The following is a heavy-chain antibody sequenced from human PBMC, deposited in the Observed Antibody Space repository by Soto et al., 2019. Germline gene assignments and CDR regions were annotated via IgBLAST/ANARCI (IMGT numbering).Heavy chain of an antibody. J-gene: IGHJ5*02. V-gene: IGHV3-7*01. CDR3: ARVGVAAPIDP. Sequence: EVQLVESGGGLVQPGGSLRLSCAASGFSFSDYSMPWVRQAPGKGLEWVADIKHDGSEKHYLDSVKGRFTISRDDARNSLYLQISSLRAEDTAVYYCARVGVAAPIDPWGQGTLVTVSS. CDR2: IKHDGSEK. CDR1: GFSFSDYS. D-gene: IGHD6-6*01.